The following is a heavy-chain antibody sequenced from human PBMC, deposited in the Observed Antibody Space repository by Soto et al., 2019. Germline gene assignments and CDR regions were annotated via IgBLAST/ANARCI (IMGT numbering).Heavy chain of an antibody. Sequence: TLSLACTVSGGSIRSGGYNWSWTRQLPGEGLEWIGYIFHTGNTYYNPSLKSRVTISVDTSQNQFSLRLSSVTAADTALYYFARNLGKLDTPAQGGQGVLVTGSS. CDR1: GGSIRSGGYN. CDR2: IFHTGNT. D-gene: IGHD5-18*01. V-gene: IGHV4-31*03. CDR3: ARNLGKLDTPAQ. J-gene: IGHJ1*01.